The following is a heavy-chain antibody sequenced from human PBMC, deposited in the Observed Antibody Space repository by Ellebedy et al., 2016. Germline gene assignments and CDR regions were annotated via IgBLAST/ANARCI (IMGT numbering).Heavy chain of an antibody. J-gene: IGHJ6*02. D-gene: IGHD1-26*01. CDR3: ARGRGSYIYYYYYGMDV. Sequence: SVKVSXKASGGTFSSYAISWVRQAPGQGLEWMGGIIPIFGTANYAQKFQGRVTITADESTSTAYMELSSPRSEDTAVYYCARGRGSYIYYYYYGMDVWGQGATVTVSS. CDR2: IIPIFGTA. CDR1: GGTFSSYA. V-gene: IGHV1-69*13.